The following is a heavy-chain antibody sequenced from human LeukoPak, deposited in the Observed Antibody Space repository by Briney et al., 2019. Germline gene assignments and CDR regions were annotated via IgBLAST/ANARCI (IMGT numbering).Heavy chain of an antibody. CDR1: GGSISSYY. D-gene: IGHD3-10*01. J-gene: IGHJ4*02. CDR2: IYYSGST. V-gene: IGHV4-59*01. CDR3: ARVPQFGYYYFDY. Sequence: SETLSLTCTVSGGSISSYYWSWIRQPPGQGLEWIGYIYYSGSTNYNPSLKSRVTISVDTSKNQFSLKLSSVTAADTAVYYCARVPQFGYYYFDYWGQGTLVTVSS.